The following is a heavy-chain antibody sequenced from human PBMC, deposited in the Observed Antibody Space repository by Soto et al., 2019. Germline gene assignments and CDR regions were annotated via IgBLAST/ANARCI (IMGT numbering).Heavy chain of an antibody. CDR3: SKTANGRFSAFDL. CDR1: GFTFSSYA. V-gene: IGHV3-23*01. J-gene: IGHJ3*01. Sequence: EVQLLESGGGLVQPGGSLRLSCAASGFTFSSYAMSWVRQAPGKGLEWVSAISGSGGTTYYADSVKGRFTFSRGTSKNALDPQMHSLRAGDTAVYYCSKTANGRFSAFDLLGQGTMVTVSS. CDR2: ISGSGGTT. D-gene: IGHD3-10*01.